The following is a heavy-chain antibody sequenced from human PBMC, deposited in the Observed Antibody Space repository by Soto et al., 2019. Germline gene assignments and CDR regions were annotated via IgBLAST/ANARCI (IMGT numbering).Heavy chain of an antibody. J-gene: IGHJ5*02. CDR2: IYYSGST. D-gene: IGHD3-10*01. V-gene: IGHV4-59*01. CDR3: AGSYYGSTFGP. Sequence: SETLSLTCTVSGGSISTYYWSWIRQPPGKALEWIGFIYYSGSTNYNPSLKSRVTISVDTSKNQVSLNLSSVTAADTAVYYCAGSYYGSTFGPWGQGTLVTVSS. CDR1: GGSISTYY.